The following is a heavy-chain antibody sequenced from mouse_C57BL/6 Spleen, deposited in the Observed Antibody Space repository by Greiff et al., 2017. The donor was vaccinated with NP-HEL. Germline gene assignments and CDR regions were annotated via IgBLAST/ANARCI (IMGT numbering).Heavy chain of an antibody. J-gene: IGHJ1*03. D-gene: IGHD1-1*01. V-gene: IGHV1-26*01. CDR3: APITTVGYFDV. Sequence: EVQLQQSGPELVKPGASVKISCKASGYTFTDYYMNWVKQSHGKSLEWIGDINPNNGGTSYNQKFKGKATLTVDKSSSTAYMELRSLTSEDSAVYYCAPITTVGYFDVWGTGTTVTVSS. CDR1: GYTFTDYY. CDR2: INPNNGGT.